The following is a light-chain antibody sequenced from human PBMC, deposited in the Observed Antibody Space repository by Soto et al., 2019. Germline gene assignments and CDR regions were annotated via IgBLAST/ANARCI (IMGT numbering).Light chain of an antibody. J-gene: IGKJ5*01. CDR2: DAS. CDR1: QSVTSN. CDR3: QKYNNWPIT. Sequence: EIVMTQSPATLSVSQGERATLSCRASQSVTSNFAWYQQKPGQAPRLLIYDASTRATGIPARFSGSGSGTEFTLTISSLQSEDFAVYFCQKYNNWPITFGRGALLEIK. V-gene: IGKV3-15*01.